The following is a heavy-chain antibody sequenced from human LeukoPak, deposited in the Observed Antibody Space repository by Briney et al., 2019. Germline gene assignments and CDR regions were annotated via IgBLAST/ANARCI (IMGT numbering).Heavy chain of an antibody. D-gene: IGHD5-12*01. Sequence: PSETLSLTCTVSGGSISNYYWSWTRQPPGKGLEWIGDIYYSGSTSYNPSLKSRVSISVDTSKSQFSLKLYSVTAADTAVYYCARDASGNDLGYAFDIWGQGTVVTVSS. V-gene: IGHV4-59*01. J-gene: IGHJ3*02. CDR1: GGSISNYY. CDR3: ARDASGNDLGYAFDI. CDR2: IYYSGST.